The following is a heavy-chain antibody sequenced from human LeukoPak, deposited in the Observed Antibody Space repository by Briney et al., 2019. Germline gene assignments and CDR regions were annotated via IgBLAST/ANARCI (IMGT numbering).Heavy chain of an antibody. V-gene: IGHV4-59*01. J-gene: IGHJ4*02. CDR3: ARGYSSSWSPNFDF. CDR1: GGSISNYY. CDR2: IYYSGST. D-gene: IGHD6-13*01. Sequence: PSETLSLTCTVSGGSISNYYWSWIRQPPGKGLEWIGYIYYSGSTNYNPSLKSRVTISVDTSKNQFSLKLSSVTAADTAVYYCARGYSSSWSPNFDFWGQGTLVTVPS.